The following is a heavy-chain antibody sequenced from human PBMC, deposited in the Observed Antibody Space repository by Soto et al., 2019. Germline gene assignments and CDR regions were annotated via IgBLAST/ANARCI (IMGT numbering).Heavy chain of an antibody. D-gene: IGHD3-10*01. CDR2: TSYDGRHT. CDR1: GFTFSEYG. J-gene: IGHJ6*02. CDR3: AKTRNSVINYNYYDNLDV. V-gene: IGHV3-30*18. Sequence: QVQLVESGGGVVQPGGSLRLTCAASGFTFSEYGIHWVRQAPGKGLEWVAITSYDGRHTSYVDSVKGRFTISRDYSGNHSFLEMNRLRVEYTAVYYCAKTRNSVINYNYYDNLDVWGQGATVTVSS.